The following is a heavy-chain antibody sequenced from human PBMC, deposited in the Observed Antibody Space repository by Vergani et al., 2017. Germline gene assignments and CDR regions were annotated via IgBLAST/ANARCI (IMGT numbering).Heavy chain of an antibody. CDR1: GGSFSGYY. V-gene: IGHV4-34*01. Sequence: QVQLQQWGAGLLKPSETLSLTCAVYGGSFSGYYWSWIRQPPGKGLEWIGEINHSGSTNYNPSLKSRVTISVDTSKNQFSLKLSSVTAADTAVYYCARDLPIWEGNPPNDYWGQGTLVTVSS. J-gene: IGHJ4*02. D-gene: IGHD3-16*01. CDR3: ARDLPIWEGNPPNDY. CDR2: INHSGST.